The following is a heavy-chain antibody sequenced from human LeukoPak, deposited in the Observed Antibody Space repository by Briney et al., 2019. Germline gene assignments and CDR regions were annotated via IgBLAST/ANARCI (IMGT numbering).Heavy chain of an antibody. CDR1: GFTFSTYT. D-gene: IGHD4-17*01. Sequence: PGGSLRLSCAASGFTFSTYTMNWVRQAPGKGLEWVSSISSSSTYIYYADSVKGRFTISRDNAKSSLYLQMNSLRAEDTAVYYCARDYGDLPARVPYFDYWGQGTLVTVSS. V-gene: IGHV3-21*01. CDR3: ARDYGDLPARVPYFDY. J-gene: IGHJ4*02. CDR2: ISSSSTYI.